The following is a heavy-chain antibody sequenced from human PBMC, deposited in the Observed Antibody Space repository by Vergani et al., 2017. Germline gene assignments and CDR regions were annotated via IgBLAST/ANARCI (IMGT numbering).Heavy chain of an antibody. J-gene: IGHJ3*02. CDR2: IYYSGST. V-gene: IGHV4-61*01. CDR1: GGSVSSGSYY. D-gene: IGHD3-9*01. CDR3: ARYYDILTGYYDAFDI. Sequence: QVQLQESGPGLVKPSETLSLTCTVSGGSVSSGSYYWSWIRQPPGKGLEWIGYIYYSGSTHYNPSLKSRVTISVDTAKNQFSLKLSSVTAADTAVYYCARYYDILTGYYDAFDIWGQGPMVTVSS.